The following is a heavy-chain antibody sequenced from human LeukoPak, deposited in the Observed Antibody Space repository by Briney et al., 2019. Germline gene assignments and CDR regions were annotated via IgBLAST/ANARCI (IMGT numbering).Heavy chain of an antibody. D-gene: IGHD2-21*01. CDR3: ARHGGGDSGQRSGFDI. V-gene: IGHV3-7*03. Sequence: GGSLRLSCVASGFTFSNFWMSWVRQAPGKGLEWVANIKVDGSEKYYVDSVKGRFTISRDNAENSLYLQMNSLRAEDTAVYYCARHGGGDSGQRSGFDIWGQGTMVTVSS. CDR1: GFTFSNFW. J-gene: IGHJ3*02. CDR2: IKVDGSEK.